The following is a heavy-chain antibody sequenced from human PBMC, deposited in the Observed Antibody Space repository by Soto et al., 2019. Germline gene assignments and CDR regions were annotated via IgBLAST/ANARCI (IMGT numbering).Heavy chain of an antibody. J-gene: IGHJ5*02. Sequence: SETLSLTCTVSGGSISSGGYYWSWIRQHPGKGLEWIGNIYYSGNTHYNPSLKSRVIISLDTSKNQYSLKLSSVTAAGTAVYYCASFGVASMNWFDPWGQGTLVTVSS. CDR2: IYYSGNT. CDR1: GGSISSGGYY. V-gene: IGHV4-30-4*08. D-gene: IGHD3-3*01. CDR3: ASFGVASMNWFDP.